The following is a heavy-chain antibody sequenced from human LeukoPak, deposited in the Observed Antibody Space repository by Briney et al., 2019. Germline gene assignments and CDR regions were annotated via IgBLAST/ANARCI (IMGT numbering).Heavy chain of an antibody. J-gene: IGHJ4*02. D-gene: IGHD3-22*01. CDR2: INSDGSST. Sequence: GGSLRPSCAASGFTFSSYWMHWVRQAPGKGLVWVSRINSDGSSTSYADSVKGRFTISRDNAKNTLYLQMNSLRAEDTAVYYCAREGYDSSGYYKTDYWGQGTLVTVSS. CDR3: AREGYDSSGYYKTDY. CDR1: GFTFSSYW. V-gene: IGHV3-74*01.